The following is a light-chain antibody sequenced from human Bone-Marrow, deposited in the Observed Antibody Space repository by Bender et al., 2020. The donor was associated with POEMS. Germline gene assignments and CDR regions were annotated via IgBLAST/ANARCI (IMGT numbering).Light chain of an antibody. CDR3: CSYAGSPYV. J-gene: IGLJ1*01. CDR1: SDNY. Sequence: QSALTQPASLSGSPGQSIIISCTGISDNYVSWYQHHPGKGPKLIIYDVSKRPSGVSDRFSGSKSGYTASLTISGLQAEDEADYYCCSYAGSPYVFGTGTKVTVL. V-gene: IGLV2-14*03. CDR2: DVS.